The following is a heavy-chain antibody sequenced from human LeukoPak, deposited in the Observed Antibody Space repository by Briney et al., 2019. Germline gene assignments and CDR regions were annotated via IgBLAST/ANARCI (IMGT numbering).Heavy chain of an antibody. CDR1: GGSISSYY. V-gene: IGHV4-59*12. D-gene: IGHD6-13*01. Sequence: SETLSLTCTVSGGSISSYYWSWVRQPPGKGLEWIGEIYHSGSTNYNPSLKSRVTISVDKSKNQFSLKLSSVTAADTAVYYCARDLPNASAAGTSWGQGTLVTVSS. CDR3: ARDLPNASAAGTS. J-gene: IGHJ4*02. CDR2: IYHSGST.